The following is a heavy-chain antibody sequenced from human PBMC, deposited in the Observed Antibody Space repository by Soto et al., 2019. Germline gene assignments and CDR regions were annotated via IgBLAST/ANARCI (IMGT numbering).Heavy chain of an antibody. Sequence: ASVKVSCKASGYTFTSYGISWVRQAPGQGLEWMGWISAYNGNTNYAQKLQGRVTMTTDTSTSTAYMELRSLRSDDTAVYYCARTKYSSGPGYYFDEWGQGTLVTVSS. V-gene: IGHV1-18*01. CDR1: GYTFTSYG. CDR3: ARTKYSSGPGYYFDE. CDR2: ISAYNGNT. D-gene: IGHD6-19*01. J-gene: IGHJ4*02.